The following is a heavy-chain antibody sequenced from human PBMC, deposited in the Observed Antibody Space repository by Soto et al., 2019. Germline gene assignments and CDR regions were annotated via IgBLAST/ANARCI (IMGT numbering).Heavy chain of an antibody. CDR3: ARDKDSSSHNNWFDP. D-gene: IGHD6-6*01. CDR1: GYTFTGYY. J-gene: IGHJ5*02. CDR2: INPNSGGT. V-gene: IGHV1-2*02. Sequence: ASVKVSCKASGYTFTGYYMHWVRQAPGQGLEWMGWINPNSGGTNYAQKFQGRVTMTRDTSISTAYMEPSRLRSDDTAVYYCARDKDSSSHNNWFDPWGQGTLVTVSS.